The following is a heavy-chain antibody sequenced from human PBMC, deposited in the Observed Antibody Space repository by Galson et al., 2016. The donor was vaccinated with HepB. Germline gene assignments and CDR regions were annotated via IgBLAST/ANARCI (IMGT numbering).Heavy chain of an antibody. V-gene: IGHV4-39*01. Sequence: SETLSLTCTVSGGSISSSSYYWGWIRQPPGKGLEWIGSIYYSGSTYYNPSLKSRVTISVDTSKNQFSLKLSSVTAADTALYYCARQSVAAPWSWFDPWGQGTLVTVSS. CDR2: IYYSGST. CDR3: ARQSVAAPWSWFDP. D-gene: IGHD6-6*01. J-gene: IGHJ5*02. CDR1: GGSISSSSYY.